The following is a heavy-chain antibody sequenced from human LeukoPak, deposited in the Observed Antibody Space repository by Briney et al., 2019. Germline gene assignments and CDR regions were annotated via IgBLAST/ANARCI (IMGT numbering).Heavy chain of an antibody. Sequence: SETLSLTCTVSGGSFSGYYWSWIRQPPGKGLEWIGEINHSGSTNYNPSLKSRVTISVDTSKNQFSLKLSSVTAADTAVYYCARVDSGYSLLLWGQGTLVTVSS. CDR1: GGSFSGYY. J-gene: IGHJ4*02. D-gene: IGHD3-22*01. CDR3: ARVDSGYSLLL. V-gene: IGHV4-34*01. CDR2: INHSGST.